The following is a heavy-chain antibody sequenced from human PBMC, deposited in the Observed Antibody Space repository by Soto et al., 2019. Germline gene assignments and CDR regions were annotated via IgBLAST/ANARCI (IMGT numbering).Heavy chain of an antibody. CDR1: GFTFSSYA. CDR2: ISGSGGST. V-gene: IGHV3-23*01. J-gene: IGHJ4*02. CDR3: AKDGDYNWNLLRYTYFDY. D-gene: IGHD1-7*01. Sequence: GGSLRLSCAASGFTFSSYAMSWVRQAPGKGLEWVSAISGSGGSTYYADSVKGRFTISRDNSKNTLYLQMNSLRAEDTAVYYCAKDGDYNWNLLRYTYFDYWGQGTLVTVSS.